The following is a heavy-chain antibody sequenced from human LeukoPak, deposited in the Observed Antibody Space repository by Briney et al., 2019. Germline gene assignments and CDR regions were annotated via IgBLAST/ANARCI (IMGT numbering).Heavy chain of an antibody. J-gene: IGHJ4*02. CDR3: ARHDDNDSDCLANFDY. V-gene: IGHV4-59*08. CDR1: GVSLSSYS. D-gene: IGHD2-21*01. Sequence: PSETLSLSCTVSGVSLSSYSWSWIRQPPGKGLEWIGYIYYRSTNYNPSLKSRVTISFDTSKNQLSLKLSSVTAADTAVYYCARHDDNDSDCLANFDYWGQGALVTVSS. CDR2: IYYRST.